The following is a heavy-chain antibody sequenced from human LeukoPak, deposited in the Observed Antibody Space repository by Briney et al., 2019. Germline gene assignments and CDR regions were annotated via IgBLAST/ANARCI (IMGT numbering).Heavy chain of an antibody. D-gene: IGHD4-23*01. Sequence: GGSMRLSCAASGFTFSSYGMHWVRQAPGKGLEWVAFIRYDGSNKYYADSVKGRFTISRDNFKNTLYLQMNSLRAEDTAVYYCAKGSVATFDYWGQGTLVTVSS. CDR1: GFTFSSYG. V-gene: IGHV3-30*02. CDR3: AKGSVATFDY. J-gene: IGHJ4*02. CDR2: IRYDGSNK.